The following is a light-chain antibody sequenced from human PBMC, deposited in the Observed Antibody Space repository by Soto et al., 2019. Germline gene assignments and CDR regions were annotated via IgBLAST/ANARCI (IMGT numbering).Light chain of an antibody. Sequence: EIVMTQSPATLSVSPGERATLSCRASQSVSSNLAWYKQKPGQAPRLLIYGASTRANGIPARFSVSGSGTEFTLTISSLQSEDFAVYYCQQYNNWPLYTFGQGTKLEIK. J-gene: IGKJ2*01. CDR3: QQYNNWPLYT. CDR2: GAS. V-gene: IGKV3-15*01. CDR1: QSVSSN.